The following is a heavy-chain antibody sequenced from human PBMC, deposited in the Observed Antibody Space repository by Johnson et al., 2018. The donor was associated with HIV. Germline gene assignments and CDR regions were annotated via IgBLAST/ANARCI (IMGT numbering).Heavy chain of an antibody. Sequence: QVQLVESGGGVVQPGRSLRLSCAASGFTFSSYGMHWVRQAPGKGLEWVAVISYDGSNKYYADSVKGRFTIYRDNSKNTLYLQMNSLRAEATAVYYCAVGLNTDAFDIWGQGTMVTVSS. D-gene: IGHD3/OR15-3a*01. V-gene: IGHV3-30*19. CDR1: GFTFSSYG. CDR3: AVGLNTDAFDI. CDR2: ISYDGSNK. J-gene: IGHJ3*02.